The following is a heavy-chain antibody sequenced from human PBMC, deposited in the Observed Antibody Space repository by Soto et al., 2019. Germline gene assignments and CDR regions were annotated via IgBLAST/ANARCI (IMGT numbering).Heavy chain of an antibody. Sequence: PGGSLRLSCAASGFTLSNAWMSWVRQAPGKGLEWVGRIKSKTDGGTTDYAAPVKGRFTISRDDSKNTLYLQMNSLKTEDTAVYYCTTFSGWYYYFDYWGQGTLVTVSS. D-gene: IGHD6-19*01. V-gene: IGHV3-15*01. CDR2: IKSKTDGGTT. CDR3: TTFSGWYYYFDY. CDR1: GFTLSNAW. J-gene: IGHJ4*02.